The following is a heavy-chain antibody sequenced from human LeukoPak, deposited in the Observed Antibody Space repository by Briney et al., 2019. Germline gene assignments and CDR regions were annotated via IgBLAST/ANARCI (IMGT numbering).Heavy chain of an antibody. D-gene: IGHD2-2*01. CDR1: GGTFSSYA. Sequence: ASVKVSCKASGGTFSSYAISWVRQAPGQGLEWMGGIIPIFGTANYAQKFQGRVTITADESTSTAYMELSSLRSEDTAVYYCARAPGVVVPAAMRAYFDYWGQGTLVTVSS. J-gene: IGHJ4*02. CDR3: ARAPGVVVPAAMRAYFDY. V-gene: IGHV1-69*13. CDR2: IIPIFGTA.